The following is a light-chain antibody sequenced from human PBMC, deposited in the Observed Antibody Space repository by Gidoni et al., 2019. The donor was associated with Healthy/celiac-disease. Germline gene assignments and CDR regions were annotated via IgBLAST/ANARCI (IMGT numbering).Light chain of an antibody. Sequence: QLVLTQSPSASASLGASVKLTCTLSSGHSSYAIAWHQQQQEKGPRYLMKLNSDGRHSKGDGIPDRFSGSSSGAERYLTISSLQSEDEADYYCQTWGTGIVVFGGGTKLTVL. V-gene: IGLV4-69*01. CDR3: QTWGTGIVV. J-gene: IGLJ2*01. CDR1: SGHSSYA. CDR2: LNSDGRH.